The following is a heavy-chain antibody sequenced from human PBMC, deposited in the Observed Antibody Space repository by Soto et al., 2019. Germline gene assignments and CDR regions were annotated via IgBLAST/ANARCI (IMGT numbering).Heavy chain of an antibody. CDR3: ARWIRDYDSSGHTDY. J-gene: IGHJ4*02. V-gene: IGHV1-18*04. CDR2: ISAYNGNT. D-gene: IGHD3-22*01. Sequence: QVQLVQSGAEVKKPGSSVKVSCKASGYTFTSYGISWVRQAPGQGLEWMGWISAYNGNTNYAQKLQGRVTMTTDTSTSTAYMELRSLRSDDTAVYYCARWIRDYDSSGHTDYWGQGTLVTVSS. CDR1: GYTFTSYG.